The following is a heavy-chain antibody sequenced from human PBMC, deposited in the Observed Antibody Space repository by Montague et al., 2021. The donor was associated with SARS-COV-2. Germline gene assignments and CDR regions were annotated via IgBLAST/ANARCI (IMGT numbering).Heavy chain of an antibody. V-gene: IGHV3-13*04. Sequence: SLRLSCAASGFTFSRYYMPWVRQATGKGLECVSIINTAGDTSYPGSVKGRFTISRDNAKNSLYLQMNSLRAGDTAVYYCARGDRTGWQTDYWGQGTLVTVSS. CDR2: INTAGDT. D-gene: IGHD7-27*01. CDR1: GFTFSRYY. J-gene: IGHJ4*02. CDR3: ARGDRTGWQTDY.